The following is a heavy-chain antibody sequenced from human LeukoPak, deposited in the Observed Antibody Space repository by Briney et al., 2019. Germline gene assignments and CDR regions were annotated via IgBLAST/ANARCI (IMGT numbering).Heavy chain of an antibody. J-gene: IGHJ3*01. Sequence: GGSLRLSCAASGFTFSNYAMSWVRQAPGKGLEWVSAISAGGGSIYYADSVKGRFTISRDNSKSTVFVQMNSLRAEDTATYYCARDKGYDISGNYVRDAFDVWGQGTMVTVSS. D-gene: IGHD3-22*01. CDR1: GFTFSNYA. CDR3: ARDKGYDISGNYVRDAFDV. V-gene: IGHV3-23*01. CDR2: ISAGGGSI.